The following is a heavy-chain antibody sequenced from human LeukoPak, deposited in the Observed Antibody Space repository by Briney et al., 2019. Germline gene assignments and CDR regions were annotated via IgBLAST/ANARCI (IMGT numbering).Heavy chain of an antibody. D-gene: IGHD2-2*01. CDR3: AIGYCSSTSCSPLDY. Sequence: KPSETLSLXCTVSGGSISSSSYYWGWIRQPPGKGLEWIGSIYYSGSTYFNPSLKSRVTISVDTSKNQFSLKLSSVTAADTAVYYCAIGYCSSTSCSPLDYWGQGTLVTVSS. CDR2: IYYSGST. V-gene: IGHV4-39*01. CDR1: GGSISSSSYY. J-gene: IGHJ4*02.